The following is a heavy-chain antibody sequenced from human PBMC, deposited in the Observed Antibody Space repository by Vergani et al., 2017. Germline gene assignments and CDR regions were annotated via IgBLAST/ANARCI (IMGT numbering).Heavy chain of an antibody. D-gene: IGHD4-17*01. V-gene: IGHV3-66*01. Sequence: EVQLVESGGGLVKPGGSLRLSCAASGFTFSSYSMNWVRQAPGKGLEWVSVIYSGGSTYYADSVKGRFTISRDNSKNTLYLQMNSLRAEDTAVYYCARGYGDYWARPLKYYYYGMDVWGQGTTVTVSS. CDR1: GFTFSSYS. CDR3: ARGYGDYWARPLKYYYYGMDV. CDR2: IYSGGST. J-gene: IGHJ6*02.